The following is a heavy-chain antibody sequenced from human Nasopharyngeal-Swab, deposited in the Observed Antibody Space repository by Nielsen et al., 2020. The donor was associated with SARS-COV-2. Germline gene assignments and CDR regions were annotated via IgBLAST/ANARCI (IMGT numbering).Heavy chain of an antibody. V-gene: IGHV4-59*13. CDR1: GGSSSSYY. D-gene: IGHD3/OR15-3a*01. Sequence: SEPLSVNWAVAGGSSSSYYWSWIRQPPGKGLEWIGCIHYSGSTYYNPSLKGRVTMAVDTSNNQFSLKVTSVTAADTAVYYCAREQRGGDFWTRHYYNGMDVWGQGTTVTVSS. CDR3: AREQRGGDFWTRHYYNGMDV. CDR2: IHYSGST. J-gene: IGHJ6*02.